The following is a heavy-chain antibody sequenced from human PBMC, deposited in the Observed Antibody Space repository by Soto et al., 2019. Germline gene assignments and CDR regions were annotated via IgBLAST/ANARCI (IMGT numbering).Heavy chain of an antibody. Sequence: PGGSLRLSFEVSGFTLSMYSMTWFRQAPGKGLEWVAKIPQEGSDGHYVDSVKGRFTISRDNDKNSVYLQMNSLRAEDTAVYYCARDQLILPAHDFFYGSDVWGQGAKVTVSS. CDR2: IPQEGSDG. CDR1: GFTLSMYS. D-gene: IGHD2-21*02. J-gene: IGHJ6*02. CDR3: ARDQLILPAHDFFYGSDV. V-gene: IGHV3-7*03.